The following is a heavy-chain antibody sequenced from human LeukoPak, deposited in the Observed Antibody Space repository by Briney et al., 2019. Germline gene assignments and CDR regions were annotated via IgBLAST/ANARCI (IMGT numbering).Heavy chain of an antibody. V-gene: IGHV1-46*01. D-gene: IGHD6-19*01. J-gene: IGHJ4*02. CDR3: ARGVPGWLVPDAYYFDY. Sequence: ASVKVSCKASGYTFTSYYIHWVRQAPGQGLEWMGVIYPTGGGTTYAQKFQGRVTMTRDTSTSTAYMELSSLRSEDTAVYYCARGVPGWLVPDAYYFDYWGQGTLVTVSS. CDR2: IYPTGGGT. CDR1: GYTFTSYY.